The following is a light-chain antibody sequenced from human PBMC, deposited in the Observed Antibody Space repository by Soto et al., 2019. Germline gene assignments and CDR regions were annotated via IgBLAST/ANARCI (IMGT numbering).Light chain of an antibody. CDR3: SSHAGINNVV. CDR1: NNDVGRYNY. Sequence: QSALTQPPSASGSPGQSVTISCTGTNNDVGRYNYVSWYQQHPGKAPKVIISDVSERPSGVPDRFSGSKSGNTASLTVSGLQAEDEADYYCSSHAGINNVVFGGGTKLTVL. J-gene: IGLJ3*02. V-gene: IGLV2-8*01. CDR2: DVS.